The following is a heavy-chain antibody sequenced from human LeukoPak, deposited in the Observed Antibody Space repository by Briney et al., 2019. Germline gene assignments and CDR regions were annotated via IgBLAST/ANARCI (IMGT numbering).Heavy chain of an antibody. CDR3: ARGSTVTRY. Sequence: PSETLSLTCAVYGGSFSGYYWSWIRQPPGKGLEWIGEINHSGSTNYNPPLKSRVTISVDTSKNQFSLKLSSVTAADTAVYYCARGSTVTRYWGQGTLVTVSS. J-gene: IGHJ4*02. CDR2: INHSGST. V-gene: IGHV4-34*01. CDR1: GGSFSGYY. D-gene: IGHD4-17*01.